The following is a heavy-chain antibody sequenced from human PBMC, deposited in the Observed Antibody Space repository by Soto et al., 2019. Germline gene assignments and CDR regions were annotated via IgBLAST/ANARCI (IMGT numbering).Heavy chain of an antibody. D-gene: IGHD2-2*01. Sequence: QVQLVQSGAEVKKPGSSVKVSCKASGGTFSSYAISWVRQAPGQGLEWRGGIIPISGTANYAQKFQGRVTITADESTSTAYMELSSLRSEDTAVYYCARSQVSSTSLEIYYYYYSGMDVWGQGTTVTVSS. CDR2: IIPISGTA. J-gene: IGHJ6*02. CDR3: ARSQVSSTSLEIYYYYYSGMDV. CDR1: GGTFSSYA. V-gene: IGHV1-69*01.